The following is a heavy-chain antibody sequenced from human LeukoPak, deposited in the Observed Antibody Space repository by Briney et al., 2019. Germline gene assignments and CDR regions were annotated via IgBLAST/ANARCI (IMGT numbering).Heavy chain of an antibody. CDR1: GYHFPGDW. Sequence: GGALQISCKASGYHFPGDWIGWVRQVSGKGLEGMGIIYPQDSDTRYSPSFRGQVTISADKSVSTAYLQWSSLKASDTAMYYCARRGIELATPFDSWGQGTLVTVSS. J-gene: IGHJ4*02. CDR3: ARRGIELATPFDS. V-gene: IGHV5-51*01. D-gene: IGHD6-19*01. CDR2: IYPQDSDT.